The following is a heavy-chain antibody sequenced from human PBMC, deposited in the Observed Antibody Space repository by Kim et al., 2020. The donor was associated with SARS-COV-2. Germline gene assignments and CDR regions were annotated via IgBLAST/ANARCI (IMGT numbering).Heavy chain of an antibody. CDR2: INHSGNN. CDR3: CAAALRRLLLEWAWF. V-gene: IGHV4-34*01. D-gene: IGHD3-3*01. J-gene: IGHJ5*01. CDR1: GGSFSGYN. Sequence: SETLSLTCAVYGGSFSGYNWNWIRQPPGKGLEWVAEINHSGNNNYNPAPKSRVTISVNTSNNQSPLKVTAVTATDTAVLYFCAAALRRLLLEWAWF.